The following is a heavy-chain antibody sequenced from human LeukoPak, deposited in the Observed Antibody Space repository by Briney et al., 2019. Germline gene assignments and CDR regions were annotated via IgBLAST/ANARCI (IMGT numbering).Heavy chain of an antibody. J-gene: IGHJ6*02. CDR3: ARDVEYSYGYEYYYYGMDV. CDR1: GFTFSSYW. Sequence: GGSLRLSCAASGFTFSSYWMSWVRQTPGKRLEWVANIKQDGSEKYYVDSVKGRFTISRDNAKNSLYLQMNSLRAEDTAVYYCARDVEYSYGYEYYYYGMDVWGQGTTVTVSS. D-gene: IGHD5-18*01. V-gene: IGHV3-7*01. CDR2: IKQDGSEK.